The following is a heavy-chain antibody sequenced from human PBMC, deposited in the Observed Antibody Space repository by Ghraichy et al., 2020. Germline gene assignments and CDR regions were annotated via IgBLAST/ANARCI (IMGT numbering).Heavy chain of an antibody. CDR2: ISYTGNT. V-gene: IGHV4-59*01. D-gene: IGHD3-10*01. CDR3: ARAVPTYYGSGTLYLRDDSYYYYMDV. Sequence: SETLSLSCSVSGGSTTSSHWGWIRQTPGEGLQWLAFISYTGNTNYNPSLRRRVTVSLDTSRNQFSLNLRSMTAADTAVYFCARAVPTYYGSGTLYLRDDSYYYYMDVWGRGTTVTVSS. CDR1: GGSTTSSH. J-gene: IGHJ6*03.